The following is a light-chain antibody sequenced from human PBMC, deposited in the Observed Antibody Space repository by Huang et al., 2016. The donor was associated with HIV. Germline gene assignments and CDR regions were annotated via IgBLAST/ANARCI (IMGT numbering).Light chain of an antibody. CDR3: QQRYNWPT. V-gene: IGKV3-11*01. J-gene: IGKJ4*01. CDR1: QTVSNY. Sequence: EIVLTQSPATLSLSPGESATLSCRASQTVSNYLAWYQHKPGQAPRLLIYAASNRATGIPVRFSGSGSGTDFTLTIDGLESEDVAVYYCQQRYNWPTFGGGTKVEIK. CDR2: AAS.